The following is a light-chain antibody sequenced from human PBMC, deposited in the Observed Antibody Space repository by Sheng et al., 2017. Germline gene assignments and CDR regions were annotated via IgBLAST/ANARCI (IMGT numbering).Light chain of an antibody. V-gene: IGLV2-8*01. J-gene: IGLJ3*02. CDR2: EVT. CDR3: SSYAVTDTVL. CDR1: SGDVAASNF. Sequence: QSALTQPPSASGSPGQSVTFSCTGTSGDVAASNFVSWYQHHPGRAPKLMIYEVTKRPPGVPSRFSGSKSGNTASLTVSGLQAEDEADYYCSSYAVTDTVLFGGGTKLTVL.